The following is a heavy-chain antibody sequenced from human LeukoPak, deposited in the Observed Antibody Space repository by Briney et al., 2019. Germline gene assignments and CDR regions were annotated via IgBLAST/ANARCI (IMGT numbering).Heavy chain of an antibody. CDR3: ASYLYYDIWSGPNRPDAFDI. Sequence: GGSLRLSCTTSGFPFGSYGFHWVRQAPGKGLEWVAFIRYDGSNKYYADSVKGRFTISRDNSKNTLYLQMNSLRAEDTAVYYCASYLYYDIWSGPNRPDAFDIWGQGTMVTVSS. J-gene: IGHJ3*02. D-gene: IGHD3-3*01. CDR2: IRYDGSNK. V-gene: IGHV3-30*02. CDR1: GFPFGSYG.